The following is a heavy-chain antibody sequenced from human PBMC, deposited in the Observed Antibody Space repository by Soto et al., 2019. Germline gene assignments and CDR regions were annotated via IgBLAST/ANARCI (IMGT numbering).Heavy chain of an antibody. CDR3: AKVAGGLGYFDL. Sequence: EVQLLESGGGLARPGGSLRLSCVASGFIFSDYAMTWVRQAPGKGLEWVATISASGGNIEYADSLKGRFTISRDNSKTTLYLQLNGLTADDTAIHYCAKVAGGLGYFDLWGRGILVTVSS. CDR2: ISASGGNI. V-gene: IGHV3-23*01. D-gene: IGHD3-16*01. CDR1: GFIFSDYA. J-gene: IGHJ2*01.